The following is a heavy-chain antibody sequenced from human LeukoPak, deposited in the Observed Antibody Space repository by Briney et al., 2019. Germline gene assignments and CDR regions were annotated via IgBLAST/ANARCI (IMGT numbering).Heavy chain of an antibody. Sequence: PGGSLRLSCAASGFTVSSNFMHWVRQAPGKGLEWVAGIHNDYRTFYADSVKGRFTILRDDSANTVYLQMNSLRAEDTAIFYCANHSGGGQGALVTVSS. CDR3: ANHSG. V-gene: IGHV3-53*01. CDR2: IHNDYRT. J-gene: IGHJ4*02. CDR1: GFTVSSNF. D-gene: IGHD2-21*01.